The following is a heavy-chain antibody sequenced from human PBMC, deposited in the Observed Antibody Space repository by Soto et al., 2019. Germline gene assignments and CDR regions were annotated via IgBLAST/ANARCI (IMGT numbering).Heavy chain of an antibody. CDR2: IYYSGST. CDR3: ARLHSSSWYFAY. Sequence: SETLSLTYTVSGGSISSGGYYWSWIRQHPGKGLEWIGYIYYSGSTYYNPSLKSRVTISIDTSKNQFSLKLSSVTAADTAVYYCARLHSSSWYFAYWGQGTLVTVSS. D-gene: IGHD6-13*01. V-gene: IGHV4-31*03. CDR1: GGSISSGGYY. J-gene: IGHJ4*02.